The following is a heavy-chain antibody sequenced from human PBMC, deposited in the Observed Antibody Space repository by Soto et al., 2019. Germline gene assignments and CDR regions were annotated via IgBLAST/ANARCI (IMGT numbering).Heavy chain of an antibody. CDR1: GYTFTSYG. CDR2: ISAYNGNT. J-gene: IGHJ6*02. Sequence: ASVKFSCKASGYTFTSYGISWVRQAPGQWLEWMGWISAYNGNTNYAQKLQGRVTMTTDTSTSTAYMELRSLRSDDTAVYYCARVWYQLLSYYYYGMDVWGQGTTVTVSS. V-gene: IGHV1-18*04. D-gene: IGHD2-2*01. CDR3: ARVWYQLLSYYYYGMDV.